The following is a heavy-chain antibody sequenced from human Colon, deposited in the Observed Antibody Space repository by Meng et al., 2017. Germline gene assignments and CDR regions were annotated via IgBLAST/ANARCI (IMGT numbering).Heavy chain of an antibody. D-gene: IGHD1-26*01. Sequence: QRPLEGSGPGLVKPSGTRALPCDVSGGSIRNDKWWSWVRQAPGKGLEWIGEIYHSGRTNYNPSVKSRVSMSVDKSQNHFSLRLSSVTAADTAVYYCARSPYSGSALPFFDYWGQGSLVTVSS. CDR2: IYHSGRT. CDR3: ARSPYSGSALPFFDY. CDR1: GGSIRNDKW. V-gene: IGHV4-4*02. J-gene: IGHJ4*02.